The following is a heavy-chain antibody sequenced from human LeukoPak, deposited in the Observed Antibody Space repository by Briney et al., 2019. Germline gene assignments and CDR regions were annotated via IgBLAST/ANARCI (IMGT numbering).Heavy chain of an antibody. CDR1: GGSFSGYY. Sequence: SETLSLTCAVYGGSFSGYYWSWIRQPPGKGLEWIGEINHSGSTNYNPSLKSRVTISVDTSKNQFSLKLSSVTAADTAVYYCARGPTGWQLGGFRNYYYMDVWGKGTTVTVSS. CDR2: INHSGST. J-gene: IGHJ6*03. D-gene: IGHD6-13*01. V-gene: IGHV4-34*01. CDR3: ARGPTGWQLGGFRNYYYMDV.